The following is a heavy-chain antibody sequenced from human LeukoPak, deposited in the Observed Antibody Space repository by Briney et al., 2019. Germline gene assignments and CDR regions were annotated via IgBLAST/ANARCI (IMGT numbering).Heavy chain of an antibody. CDR3: AKDWMQWPASPDY. D-gene: IGHD6-19*01. Sequence: PGGSLRLSCAASGFTVSSNYMSWVRQAPGKGLEWVSAISGSGGSTYYADSVKGRFTISRDNSKNTLYLQMNSLRAEDTAVYYCAKDWMQWPASPDYWGQGTLVTVSS. CDR2: ISGSGGST. J-gene: IGHJ4*02. CDR1: GFTVSSNY. V-gene: IGHV3-23*01.